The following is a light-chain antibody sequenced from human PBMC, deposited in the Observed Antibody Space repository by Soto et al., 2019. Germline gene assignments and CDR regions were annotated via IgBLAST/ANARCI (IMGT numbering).Light chain of an antibody. J-gene: IGKJ1*01. CDR3: EQYNNWPPWT. Sequence: EIVMTQSPATLSASPGERATLSCRASQSVSSNLAWYQQKPGQAPRLLIYGASTRATGIPARFSGSGSGTESTSTSRSLQSDDFADYYCEQYNNWPPWTFGPGTKVESK. CDR1: QSVSSN. V-gene: IGKV3-15*01. CDR2: GAS.